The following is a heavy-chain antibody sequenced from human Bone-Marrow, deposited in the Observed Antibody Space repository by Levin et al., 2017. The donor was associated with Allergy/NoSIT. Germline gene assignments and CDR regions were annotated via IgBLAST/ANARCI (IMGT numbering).Heavy chain of an antibody. V-gene: IGHV3-74*03. J-gene: IGHJ4*02. Sequence: GESLKISCATGGFTFSRYWMHWVRQAPGKGLVWVARIGSDGSATTYADFVKGRFTVSRDNAKNTVYLQMNDLRVEDTALYYCARDEWGALDYWGQGTLVTVSS. D-gene: IGHD2-8*01. CDR3: ARDEWGALDY. CDR1: GFTFSRYW. CDR2: IGSDGSAT.